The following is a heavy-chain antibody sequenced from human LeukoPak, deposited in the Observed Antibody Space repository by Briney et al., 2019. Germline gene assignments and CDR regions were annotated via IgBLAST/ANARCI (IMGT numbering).Heavy chain of an antibody. V-gene: IGHV4-59*01. D-gene: IGHD3-22*01. J-gene: IGHJ3*02. CDR2: MYYSGNT. CDR1: GGSISSYY. CDR3: ARHYYDSSGYDAFDI. Sequence: PSETLSLTCTVAGGSISSYYWSWIRQPPGKGLEWIGYMYYSGNTNYNPSLKSRVTISVDTSKNQFSLKLNSVTAADTAVYYCARHYYDSSGYDAFDIWGQGTMVTVSS.